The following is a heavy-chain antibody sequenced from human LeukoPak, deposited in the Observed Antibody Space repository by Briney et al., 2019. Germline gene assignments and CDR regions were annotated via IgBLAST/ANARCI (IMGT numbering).Heavy chain of an antibody. D-gene: IGHD2-2*01. Sequence: ASVKVSCKASGYTFAGYYMHWVRQAPGQGLEWMGWINPNSGGTNYAQKFQGRVTMTRDTSIGTAYMELSRLRSDDTAVYYCARDGGYCSSTSCYLEAFDIWGQGTMVTVSS. CDR1: GYTFAGYY. J-gene: IGHJ3*02. V-gene: IGHV1-2*02. CDR3: ARDGGYCSSTSCYLEAFDI. CDR2: INPNSGGT.